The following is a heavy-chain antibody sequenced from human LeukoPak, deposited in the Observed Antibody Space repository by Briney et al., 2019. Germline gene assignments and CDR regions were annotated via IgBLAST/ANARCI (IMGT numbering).Heavy chain of an antibody. CDR3: ARARGSGYCSGGSCYLVDYYYGMDV. J-gene: IGHJ6*02. D-gene: IGHD2-15*01. V-gene: IGHV3-74*01. CDR2: INSDGSST. CDR1: GFTLSSYW. Sequence: PGGSLRLSCAASGFTLSSYWMHWVRQVAGKGLVWVSRINSDGSSTSYADSVKGRFTISRDNAKNTLYLQMNSLRAEDTAVYYCARARGSGYCSGGSCYLVDYYYGMDVWGQGTTVTVSS.